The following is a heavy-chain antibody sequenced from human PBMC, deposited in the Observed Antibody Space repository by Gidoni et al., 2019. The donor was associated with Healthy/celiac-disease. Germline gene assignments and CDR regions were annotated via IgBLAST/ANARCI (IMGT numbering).Heavy chain of an antibody. V-gene: IGHV3-74*01. CDR2: INSDGSST. CDR3: ARVSSGWSLYNWFDP. CDR1: GFTFSSYW. Sequence: EVQLVESGGGLVQPGGSLRLSCAASGFTFSSYWMHWVRQAPGKGLVWVSRINSDGSSTSYADSVKGRFTISRDNAKNTLYLQMNSLRAEDTAVYYCARVSSGWSLYNWFDPWGQGTLVTVSS. J-gene: IGHJ5*02. D-gene: IGHD6-19*01.